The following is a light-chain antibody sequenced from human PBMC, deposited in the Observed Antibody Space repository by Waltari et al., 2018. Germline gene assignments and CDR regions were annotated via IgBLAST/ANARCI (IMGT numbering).Light chain of an antibody. J-gene: IGLJ2*01. V-gene: IGLV1-44*01. CDR2: SNH. Sequence: QSVLTQPPPASGTPGRRVTSSCSGSSSNIGSNPVNWYPQLPGTAPKLLIYSNHQRPSGVPDRFSRSKSGTSASLAISGLQSEDEADYYCAAWDDSLNGVVFGGGTKLTVL. CDR1: SSNIGSNP. CDR3: AAWDDSLNGVV.